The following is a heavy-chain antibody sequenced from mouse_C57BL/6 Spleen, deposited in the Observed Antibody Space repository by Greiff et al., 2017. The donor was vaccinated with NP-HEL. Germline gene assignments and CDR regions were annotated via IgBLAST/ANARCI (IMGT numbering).Heavy chain of an antibody. D-gene: IGHD3-2*02. Sequence: QVQLQQPGAELVKPGASVKLSCKASGYTFTSYWMQWVKQRPGQGLEWIGEIDPSDSYTNYTQKFKGKATLSVDTSSSTAYMQLSSLTSEDSAVYYCARLDSSGTGLFAYWGQGTLVTVAA. CDR3: ARLDSSGTGLFAY. CDR1: GYTFTSYW. V-gene: IGHV1-50*01. CDR2: IDPSDSYT. J-gene: IGHJ3*01.